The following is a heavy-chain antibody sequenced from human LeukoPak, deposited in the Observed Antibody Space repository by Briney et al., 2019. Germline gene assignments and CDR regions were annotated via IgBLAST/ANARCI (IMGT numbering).Heavy chain of an antibody. V-gene: IGHV4-59*01. J-gene: IGHJ4*02. CDR3: ARDFDY. CDR2: IYYSGST. Sequence: SETLSLTCTVSGGSIRNYYWSWIRQPPGKGLEWIGYIYYSGSTNYNPSLKGRVTISIDTSKNQFSLKLSSVTAADTAVYYCARDFDYWGQGTLVTVSS. CDR1: GGSIRNYY.